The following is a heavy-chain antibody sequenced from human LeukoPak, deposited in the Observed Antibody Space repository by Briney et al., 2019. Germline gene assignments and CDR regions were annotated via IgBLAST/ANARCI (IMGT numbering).Heavy chain of an antibody. CDR3: ARVTLEMATITGRAYYYYYGMDV. J-gene: IGHJ6*02. CDR2: IYYSGST. V-gene: IGHV4-59*01. D-gene: IGHD5-24*01. CDR1: GGSISSYY. Sequence: SETLSLTCTVSGGSISSYYWSWIRQPPGKGLEWIGYIYYSGSTNYNPSLKSRVTISVDTSKNQFSLKLSSVTAADTAVYYRARVTLEMATITGRAYYYYYGMDVWGQGTTVTVSS.